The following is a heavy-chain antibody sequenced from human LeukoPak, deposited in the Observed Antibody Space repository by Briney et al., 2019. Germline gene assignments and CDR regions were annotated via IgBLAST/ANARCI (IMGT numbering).Heavy chain of an antibody. CDR1: GYTFTAYY. V-gene: IGHV1-69*04. CDR3: ARVQGTYGDLFLDY. CDR2: IIPILGIA. Sequence: SVKVSCKASGYTFTAYYIHWVRQAPGQGLEWMGRIIPILGIANYAQKFQGRVTITADKSTSTAYMELSSLRSEDTAVYYCARVQGTYGDLFLDYWGQGTLVTVSS. D-gene: IGHD4-17*01. J-gene: IGHJ4*02.